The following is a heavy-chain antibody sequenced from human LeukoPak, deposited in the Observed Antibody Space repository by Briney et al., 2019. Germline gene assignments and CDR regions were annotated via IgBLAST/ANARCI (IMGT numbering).Heavy chain of an antibody. CDR3: ARVRGLDYGIDV. CDR2: INPSGGDT. V-gene: IGHV3-23*01. CDR1: GFTFNNFP. J-gene: IGHJ6*02. Sequence: GGSLRLSCAASGFTFNNFPMSWVRQAPGKGLEWASAINPSGGDTYFPDSVRGRFTISRDNSKNTVYLQMDSLRIEDTAVYYCARVRGLDYGIDVWGQGTTVTVSS. D-gene: IGHD3-16*01.